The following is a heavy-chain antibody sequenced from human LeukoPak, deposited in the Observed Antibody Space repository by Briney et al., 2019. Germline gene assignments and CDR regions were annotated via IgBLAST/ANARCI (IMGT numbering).Heavy chain of an antibody. CDR3: ARDSAPGDFDY. D-gene: IGHD7-27*01. CDR2: IAASGTT. J-gene: IGHJ4*02. CDR1: GGSIESYY. Sequence: PSETLSLTCSVSGGSIESYYWSWIRQPPGKGLEFIGYIAASGTTKHNPSLKSRVTLSMDTSKNQFSLKLTSVTAADTAVYYCARDSAPGDFDYWGQGTLVTVSS. V-gene: IGHV4-4*08.